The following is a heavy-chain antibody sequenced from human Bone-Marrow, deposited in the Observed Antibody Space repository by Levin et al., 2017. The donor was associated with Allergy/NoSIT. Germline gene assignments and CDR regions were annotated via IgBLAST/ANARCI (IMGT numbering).Heavy chain of an antibody. Sequence: KISCKVSGGTFRSYAISWVRQAPGQGLEWMGGIIPAFGTPNYARRFQGRVTIIADDSTSSVFMDLTSLRSEDTAVYYCARGGPYTGTNGMDVWGQGTSVTVSS. V-gene: IGHV1-69*01. D-gene: IGHD1-26*01. J-gene: IGHJ6*02. CDR1: GGTFRSYA. CDR2: IIPAFGTP. CDR3: ARGGPYTGTNGMDV.